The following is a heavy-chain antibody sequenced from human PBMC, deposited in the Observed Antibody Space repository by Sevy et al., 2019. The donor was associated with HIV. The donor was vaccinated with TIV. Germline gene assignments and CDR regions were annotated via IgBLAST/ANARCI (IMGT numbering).Heavy chain of an antibody. D-gene: IGHD3-3*01. CDR2: INSDGSST. V-gene: IGHV3-74*01. Sequence: GGSLRLSCAASGFTFSSYWMHWVRQAPGKGLVWVSRINSDGSSTSYADSVKGRFTISRDNSKNTLYLQMNSLRAEDTAVYYCERDILFGTIYLYNWFDPWGQGTLVTVSS. CDR3: ERDILFGTIYLYNWFDP. J-gene: IGHJ5*02. CDR1: GFTFSSYW.